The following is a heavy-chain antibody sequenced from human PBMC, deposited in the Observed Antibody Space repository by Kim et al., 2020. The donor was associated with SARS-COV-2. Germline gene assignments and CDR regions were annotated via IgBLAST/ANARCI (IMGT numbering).Heavy chain of an antibody. CDR3: ARLRRERIVVVTENYGMDV. Sequence: SETLSLTCTVSGGSISSSSYYWGWIRQPPGKGLEWIGSIYYSGSTYYNPSLKSRVTISVDTSKNQFSLKLSSVTAADTAVYYCARLRRERIVVVTENYGMDVWGQGTTVTVSS. CDR1: GGSISSSSYY. V-gene: IGHV4-39*01. D-gene: IGHD2-21*02. CDR2: IYYSGST. J-gene: IGHJ6*02.